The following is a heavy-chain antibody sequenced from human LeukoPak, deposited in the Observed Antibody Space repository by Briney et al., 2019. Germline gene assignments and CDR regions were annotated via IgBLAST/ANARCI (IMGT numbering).Heavy chain of an antibody. CDR1: GYTFTSYA. CDR2: SNACNGNT. D-gene: IGHD2-2*01. CDR3: AVGYCSSTSCSFPFDY. Sequence: ASVKVSCKASGYTFTSYAMHWVRQAPGQRLEWMGWSNACNGNTKYSQKFQGRVNITRDTSASTAYMELSSLRSEDTAVYYCAVGYCSSTSCSFPFDYWGQGTLVTVSS. J-gene: IGHJ4*02. V-gene: IGHV1-3*01.